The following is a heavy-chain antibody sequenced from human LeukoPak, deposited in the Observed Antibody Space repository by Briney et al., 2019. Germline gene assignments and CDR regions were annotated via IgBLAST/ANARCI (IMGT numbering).Heavy chain of an antibody. J-gene: IGHJ6*02. CDR2: IIPILGIA. V-gene: IGHV1-69*04. CDR1: GGTFSSYA. D-gene: IGHD4-17*01. Sequence: ASVKVSCKASGGTFSSYAISWVRQAPGQGLEWMGRIIPILGIANYAQKFQGGVTITADKSTSTAYMELSSLRSEDTAVYYCARARYGDYGTHYYYYGMDVWGQGTTVTVSS. CDR3: ARARYGDYGTHYYYYGMDV.